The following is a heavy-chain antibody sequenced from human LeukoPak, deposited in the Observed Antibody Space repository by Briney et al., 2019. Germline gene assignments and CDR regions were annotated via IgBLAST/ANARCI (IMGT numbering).Heavy chain of an antibody. J-gene: IGHJ4*02. V-gene: IGHV5-10-1*01. Sequence: PGESLKISCKGSGYSFTSDWISWVRQMPGKGLEWMGRIDPSDSYTNYSPSFQGHVTISADKSISTPYLQWSSLKASDTAIYYCARHFGAVGAFDYWGQGSLITVSS. D-gene: IGHD1-26*01. CDR3: ARHFGAVGAFDY. CDR1: GYSFTSDW. CDR2: IDPSDSYT.